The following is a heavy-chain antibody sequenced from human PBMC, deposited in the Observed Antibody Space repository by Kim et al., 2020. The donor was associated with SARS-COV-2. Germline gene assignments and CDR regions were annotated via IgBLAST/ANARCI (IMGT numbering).Heavy chain of an antibody. CDR3: ARDRFFPPYYYYGMDV. CDR1: GFTFSSYA. Sequence: GGSLRLSCAASGFTFSSYAMHWVRQAPGKGLEWVAVISYDGSNKYYADSVKGRFTISRDNSKNTLYLQMNSLRAEDTAVYYCARDRFFPPYYYYGMDVWGQGTTVTVSS. V-gene: IGHV3-30*04. CDR2: ISYDGSNK. J-gene: IGHJ6*02. D-gene: IGHD3-10*01.